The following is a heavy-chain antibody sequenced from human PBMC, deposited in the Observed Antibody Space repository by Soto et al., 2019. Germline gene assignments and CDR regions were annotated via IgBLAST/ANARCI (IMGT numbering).Heavy chain of an antibody. J-gene: IGHJ4*02. CDR3: ARGDCSSTSCYAGLDY. CDR2: IYYSGST. D-gene: IGHD2-2*01. V-gene: IGHV4-59*01. Sequence: QVQLQESGPGLVKPSETLSLTCTVSGGSISSYYWSWIRQPPGKGLEWIGYIYYSGSTNYNPSLKSRVTISVDTSKNQFSLKLSSVTAVDTAVYYCARGDCSSTSCYAGLDYWGQGTLVTVSS. CDR1: GGSISSYY.